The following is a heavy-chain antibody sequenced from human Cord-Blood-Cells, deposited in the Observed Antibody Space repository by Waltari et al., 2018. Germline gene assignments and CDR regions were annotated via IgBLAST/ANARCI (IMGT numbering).Heavy chain of an antibody. CDR1: GATFGSYA. CDR2: IIPIFGTA. V-gene: IGHV1-69*01. CDR3: ARLQDDSSGYYFDY. J-gene: IGHJ4*02. D-gene: IGHD3-22*01. Sequence: QVQLVKSGAEVKKPGSSVKVPSQASGATFGSYAIRGVGQGHGQGLEWMGGIIPIFGTANYAQKFQGRVTITADESTSTAYMELSSLRSEDTAVYYCARLQDDSSGYYFDYWGQGTLVTVSS.